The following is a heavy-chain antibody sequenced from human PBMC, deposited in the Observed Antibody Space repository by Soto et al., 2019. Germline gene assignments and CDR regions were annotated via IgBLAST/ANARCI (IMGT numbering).Heavy chain of an antibody. CDR3: ARSIGYCSSTSCPDAFDI. J-gene: IGHJ3*02. CDR1: VLTLSSYE. V-gene: IGHV3-48*03. Sequence: GASLSLSCAASVLTLSSYEMNWVRQAPGTGLEWVSYISSSGSTIYYADSVKGRFTISRDNAKNSLYLQMNSLRAEDTAVYYCARSIGYCSSTSCPDAFDIWGQGIMVTV. D-gene: IGHD2-2*01. CDR2: ISSSGSTI.